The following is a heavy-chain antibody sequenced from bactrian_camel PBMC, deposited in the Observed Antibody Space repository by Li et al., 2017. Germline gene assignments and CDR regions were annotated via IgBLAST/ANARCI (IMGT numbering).Heavy chain of an antibody. D-gene: IGHD2*01. CDR3: ATGPAYYSGHYYLRGYNY. CDR2: IDSDGRT. CDR1: GFSTTSNC. V-gene: IGHV3S10*01. Sequence: DVQLVESGGDLVQPWGSLRLSCAASGFSTTSNCMGWVRQAFGKEREGVAAIDSDGRTVYGDSVQGRFTISRDNAKNTVYLHLNSLKPEDTATYYCATGPAYYSGHYYLRGYNYWGQGTQVTVS. J-gene: IGHJ4*01.